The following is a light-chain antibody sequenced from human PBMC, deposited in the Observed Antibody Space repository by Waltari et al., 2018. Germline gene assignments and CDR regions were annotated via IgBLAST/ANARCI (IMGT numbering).Light chain of an antibody. V-gene: IGLV2-8*01. CDR2: EVS. CDR3: SSYAGSDNLI. J-gene: IGLJ2*01. Sequence: QSALTQPPSASGSPGQSVTISCTGTRTDVAVYNYVSWYQQHPAKAPNLIIYEVSKRPSGVPDRFSGSKSGNTASLTVSGLQAEDEADYYCSSYAGSDNLIFGGGTKLTVL. CDR1: RTDVAVYNY.